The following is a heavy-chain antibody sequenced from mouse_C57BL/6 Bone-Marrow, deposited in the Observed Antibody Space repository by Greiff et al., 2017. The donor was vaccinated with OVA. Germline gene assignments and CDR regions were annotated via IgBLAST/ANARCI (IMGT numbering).Heavy chain of an antibody. D-gene: IGHD2-2*01. Sequence: QVQLQQSGAELARPGASVKLSCKASGYTFTSYGISWVKQRTGQGLEWIGEIYPRSGNTYYNEKFEGKATLTADKSSSTAYMELRSLTSEDSAVYFCARWGGLRRFAYWGQGTLVTVSA. V-gene: IGHV1-81*01. CDR3: ARWGGLRRFAY. J-gene: IGHJ3*01. CDR1: GYTFTSYG. CDR2: IYPRSGNT.